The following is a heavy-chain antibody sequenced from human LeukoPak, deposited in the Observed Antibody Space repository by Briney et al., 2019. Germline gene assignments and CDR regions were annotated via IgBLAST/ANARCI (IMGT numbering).Heavy chain of an antibody. Sequence: GGSLRLSCAASGFTFSDYYMSWIRQAPGKGLEWVSYISSSGSTIYYADSVKGRFTISRDNAKNSLYLQMNSLRAEDTAVYYCARVGCSSTSCYDWFDPWGQGTLVTVSS. CDR1: GFTFSDYY. J-gene: IGHJ5*02. V-gene: IGHV3-11*01. CDR2: ISSSGSTI. D-gene: IGHD2-2*01. CDR3: ARVGCSSTSCYDWFDP.